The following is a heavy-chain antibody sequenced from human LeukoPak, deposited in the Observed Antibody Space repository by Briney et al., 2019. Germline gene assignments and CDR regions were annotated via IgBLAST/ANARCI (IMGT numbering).Heavy chain of an antibody. Sequence: GGSLRLSCAASGFTFSSYSMNWVRQAPGKGLEWVSSISSSSSYTYYADSVKGRFTISRDNAKNSLYLQMNSLRAEDTAVYYCARDYRGTDYWGQGTLVTVSS. CDR3: ARDYRGTDY. CDR2: ISSSSSYT. J-gene: IGHJ4*02. CDR1: GFTFSSYS. V-gene: IGHV3-21*01. D-gene: IGHD3-16*02.